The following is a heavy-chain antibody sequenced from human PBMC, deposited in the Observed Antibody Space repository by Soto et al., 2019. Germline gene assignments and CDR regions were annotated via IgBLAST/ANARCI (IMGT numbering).Heavy chain of an antibody. Sequence: EVRLVESGGGLVKPGGSLRLSCAASGFTFNTYLMSWVRQAPGKGLEWVSSITSGSDSIYYADSVKGRFTISRDDAKNSLYLQMDSLSAEDTAVYYCTRRMTTVTTRWGAFDVWGQGTMVSVS. CDR2: ITSGSDSI. J-gene: IGHJ3*01. V-gene: IGHV3-21*01. D-gene: IGHD4-17*01. CDR3: TRRMTTVTTRWGAFDV. CDR1: GFTFNTYL.